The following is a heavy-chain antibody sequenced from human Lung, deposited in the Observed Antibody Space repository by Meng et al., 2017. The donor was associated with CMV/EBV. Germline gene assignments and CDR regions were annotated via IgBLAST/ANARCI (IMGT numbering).Heavy chain of an antibody. CDR1: GFTFGSYA. J-gene: IGHJ4*02. Sequence: GESLKISCEASGFTFGSYAMTWVRQAPGKGLEWVSVISGGGGSTYYADSVKGRFTISRDNYKNTLYLQVNRLRAEDTAVYYCARATLRYCSSTSCYPFDYWGQGTLVTVSS. CDR3: ARATLRYCSSTSCYPFDY. V-gene: IGHV3-23*01. CDR2: ISGGGGST. D-gene: IGHD2-2*01.